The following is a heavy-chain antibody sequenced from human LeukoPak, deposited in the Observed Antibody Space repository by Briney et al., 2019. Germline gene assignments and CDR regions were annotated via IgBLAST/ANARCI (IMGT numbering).Heavy chain of an antibody. V-gene: IGHV1-2*02. CDR3: ATYTAFD. Sequence: ASVKVSCKASGYTFTDYYLHWVRHAPRPGHDLMGWVNPNSSGTNYDQKFQGRVTMTRDTSISTASMELGGLRSDDTAVFSCATYTAFDWGQGTLVTVSS. CDR2: VNPNSSGT. CDR1: GYTFTDYY. D-gene: IGHD2/OR15-2a*01. J-gene: IGHJ4*02.